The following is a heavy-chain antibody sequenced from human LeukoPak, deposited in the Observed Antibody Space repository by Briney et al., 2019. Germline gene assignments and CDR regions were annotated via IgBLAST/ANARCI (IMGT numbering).Heavy chain of an antibody. Sequence: PGGSLRLSRAASGFPFSSYWMSWVRQAPGKGREWVANIKQEGSEKYYVDSVKGRFTISRDNARNSLYLQMNSLRAEDTVVYYCARDYPYYDCWSGYGPTAYVDYWGQGTLVTVSS. CDR1: GFPFSSYW. V-gene: IGHV3-7*01. CDR2: IKQEGSEK. J-gene: IGHJ4*02. CDR3: ARDYPYYDCWSGYGPTAYVDY. D-gene: IGHD3-3*01.